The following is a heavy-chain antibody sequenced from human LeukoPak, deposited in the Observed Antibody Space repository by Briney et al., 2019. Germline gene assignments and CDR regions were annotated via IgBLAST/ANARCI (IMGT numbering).Heavy chain of an antibody. CDR3: TSFYYFDSSGSPFDY. CDR1: GFTFGDYA. Sequence: GGSLRLSCTASGFTFGDYALNWFRQAPGKELVWFVFIRSKDYGGTTEYAASVKGRFIISRDDSKSIAYPQMNSLNTEDTAVYYCTSFYYFDSSGSPFDYWGQGTLVTVSS. J-gene: IGHJ4*02. CDR2: IRSKDYGGTT. D-gene: IGHD3-22*01. V-gene: IGHV3-49*03.